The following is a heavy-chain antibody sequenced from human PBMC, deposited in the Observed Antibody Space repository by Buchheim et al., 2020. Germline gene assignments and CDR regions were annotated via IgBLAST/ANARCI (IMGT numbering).Heavy chain of an antibody. CDR1: GGSISSSRYY. J-gene: IGHJ4*02. V-gene: IGHV4-39*01. Sequence: QLQLQESGPGLVKPSETLSLTCSVSGGSISSSRYYWGWIRQPPGKGLEWIGSMYYGGSTYYNPSLKSRVTISVDTSKNQFSLRLSSVIAADTAVYYCARLVVGRAVAGRVGYWGQGTL. D-gene: IGHD6-19*01. CDR2: MYYGGST. CDR3: ARLVVGRAVAGRVGY.